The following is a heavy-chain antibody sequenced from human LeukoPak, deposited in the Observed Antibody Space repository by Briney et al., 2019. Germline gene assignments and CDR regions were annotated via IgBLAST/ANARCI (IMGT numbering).Heavy chain of an antibody. V-gene: IGHV3-30*02. CDR3: ARVWSPPYTSTWPDYFDY. D-gene: IGHD6-13*01. CDR2: IRYDGSNK. Sequence: QSGGSLRLSCAASGFTFSSYGMHWVRQAPGKGLEWVAFIRYDGSNKYYADSVKGRFTISRDNAKNSLYLQMNSLRAEDTAVYYCARVWSPPYTSTWPDYFDYWGQGTLVTVSS. CDR1: GFTFSSYG. J-gene: IGHJ4*02.